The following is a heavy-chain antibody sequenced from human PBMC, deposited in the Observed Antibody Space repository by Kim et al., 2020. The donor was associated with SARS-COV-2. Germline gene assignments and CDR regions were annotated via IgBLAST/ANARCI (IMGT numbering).Heavy chain of an antibody. V-gene: IGHV3-23*01. D-gene: IGHD6-13*01. J-gene: IGHJ4*02. CDR2: VSTGGDT. Sequence: GGSLRLSCAASGFSFGNYAMSWVRQAPGKGLEWVSVVSTGGDTNYADSVKGRFTISRVNSKNTVYLQLNSRRAEDTALYYCAKRGDGSTWSIPLFDYWGQGTLVTVS. CDR3: AKRGDGSTWSIPLFDY. CDR1: GFSFGNYA.